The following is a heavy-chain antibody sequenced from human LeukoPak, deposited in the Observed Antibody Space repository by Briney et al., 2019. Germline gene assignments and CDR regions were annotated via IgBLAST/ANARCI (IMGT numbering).Heavy chain of an antibody. D-gene: IGHD3-9*01. J-gene: IGHJ4*02. CDR2: IRHDGSNR. Sequence: GRSLRLSCAASGFTFSSYAMHWVRQAPGKGLEWVAFIRHDGSNRYYAESVKGRFTISRDNSKNTLFLQMNSLRVEDTAVYYCAKDGQYYDILTGFFNARAFDFWGQGTLVTVSS. CDR3: AKDGQYYDILTGFFNARAFDF. V-gene: IGHV3-30*02. CDR1: GFTFSSYA.